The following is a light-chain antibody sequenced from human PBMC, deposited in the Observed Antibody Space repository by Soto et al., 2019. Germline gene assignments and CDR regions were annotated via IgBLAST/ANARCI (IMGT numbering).Light chain of an antibody. CDR1: QYINTR. CDR3: HQRQSWPRT. J-gene: IGKJ1*01. V-gene: IGKV3-11*01. CDR2: QTS. Sequence: EIVLTQSQATLYSFPVDRVTLSFRASQYINTRLAWYQHRPGQAPRLLIYQTSLRAADIPARFSASGSGTDFTLTISDVQPEDFALYYCHQRQSWPRTFGQGTKVDI.